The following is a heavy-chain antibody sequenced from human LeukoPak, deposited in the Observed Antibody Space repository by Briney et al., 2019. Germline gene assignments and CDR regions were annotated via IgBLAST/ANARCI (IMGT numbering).Heavy chain of an antibody. J-gene: IGHJ4*02. CDR2: IYYSGST. CDR3: ARVTGYTIEDYFDY. D-gene: IGHD3-9*01. CDR1: GGSISSYY. Sequence: ASETLSLTCTVSGGSISSYYWSWIRQPPGKGLEWIGYIYYSGSTNYNPSLKSRVTISVKTSKNQFSLKLRSVTAADTAVYYCARVTGYTIEDYFDYWGQGTLVTVSS. V-gene: IGHV4-59*01.